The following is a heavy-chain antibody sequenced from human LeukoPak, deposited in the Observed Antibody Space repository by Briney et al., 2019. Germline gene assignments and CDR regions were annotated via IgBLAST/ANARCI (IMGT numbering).Heavy chain of an antibody. V-gene: IGHV4-59*01. CDR1: GGSINGYH. Sequence: SESLSLTCTVSGGSINGYHWSWIRQPAGNGLEWIGYVSHSGNTNYNPSLKSRVTISIDRSKNQFSLKLSSVTAADTAVYYCATNAAAAPDDTFDIWGQGTLVTVSS. CDR2: VSHSGNT. CDR3: ATNAAAAPDDTFDI. D-gene: IGHD6-13*01. J-gene: IGHJ3*02.